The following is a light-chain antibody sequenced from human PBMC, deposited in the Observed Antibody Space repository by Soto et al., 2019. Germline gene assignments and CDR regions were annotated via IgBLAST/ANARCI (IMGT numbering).Light chain of an antibody. J-gene: IGLJ3*02. V-gene: IGLV4-69*01. CDR1: SGHSSYA. CDR2: LNSDGSH. Sequence: QLVLTQSPSASASLGASVKLTCTLSSGHSSYAIAWHQQQPEKGPRCLMKLNSDGSHSKGDGISDRFSGSSSRAERYLTISSLQSQDEADYCCQTCGADSVMFGGGTKLTVL. CDR3: QTCGADSVM.